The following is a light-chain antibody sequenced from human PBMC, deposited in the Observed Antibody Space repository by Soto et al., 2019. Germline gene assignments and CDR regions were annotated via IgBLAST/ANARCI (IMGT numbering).Light chain of an antibody. V-gene: IGLV2-14*01. CDR2: EVS. Sequence: QSALTQPASVSGSPGQSITISCTGTSSDVGGSHYVSWYQHHPGKAPKLMIYEVSNRPSGVSNRFSGSKSGNTASLTISGLQAEDEVDYYCCSYSSSSTPLDVFGTGTKVTVL. CDR1: SSDVGGSHY. CDR3: CSYSSSSTPLDV. J-gene: IGLJ1*01.